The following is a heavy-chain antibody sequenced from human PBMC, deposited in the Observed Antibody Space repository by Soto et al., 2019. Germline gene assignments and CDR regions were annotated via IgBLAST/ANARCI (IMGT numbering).Heavy chain of an antibody. CDR1: GFTFSTYS. CDR2: ISGSTGAI. Sequence: GGSLRLSCAASGFTFSTYSMTWVRQAPGKGLEWVSYISGSTGAIYYADSVEGRFTISRDNAKNSLYLQMNSLRDEDTAVYYCAREVVAATEWFDPWGQGTLVTVS. J-gene: IGHJ5*02. CDR3: AREVVAATEWFDP. V-gene: IGHV3-48*02. D-gene: IGHD2-15*01.